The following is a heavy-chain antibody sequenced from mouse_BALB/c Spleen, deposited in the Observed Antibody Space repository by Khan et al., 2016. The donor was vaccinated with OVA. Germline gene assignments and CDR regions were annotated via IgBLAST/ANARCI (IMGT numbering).Heavy chain of an antibody. V-gene: IGHV5-6*01. D-gene: IGHD1-1*01. J-gene: IGHJ3*01. Sequence: EVELVESGGDLVKPGGSLKLSCAASGFTFSSYGMSWVRQTPDKRLEWVAIIISGDIYTYYPDSVKGRFTISRDNAKNTLYLQMSSLKSEDTAMYYCARQEYGGGLAYWGQGTLVTVSA. CDR3: ARQEYGGGLAY. CDR1: GFTFSSYG. CDR2: IISGDIYT.